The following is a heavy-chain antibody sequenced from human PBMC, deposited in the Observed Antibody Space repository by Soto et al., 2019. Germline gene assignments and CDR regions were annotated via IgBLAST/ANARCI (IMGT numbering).Heavy chain of an antibody. Sequence: SVKVSCKASGGTFSSYTISWVRQAPGQGLEWMGRIIPILGIANYAQKFQGRVTITADKSTSTAYMELSSLRSEDTAVYYCARDNTTVTTRTYYYYYYMDVWGKGTTVTVSS. V-gene: IGHV1-69*04. J-gene: IGHJ6*03. CDR2: IIPILGIA. CDR1: GGTFSSYT. CDR3: ARDNTTVTTRTYYYYYYMDV. D-gene: IGHD4-17*01.